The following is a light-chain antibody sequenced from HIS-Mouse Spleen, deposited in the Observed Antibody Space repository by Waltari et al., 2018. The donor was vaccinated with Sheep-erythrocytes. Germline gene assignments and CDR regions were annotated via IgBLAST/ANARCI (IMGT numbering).Light chain of an antibody. Sequence: AIQMTQSPSSLSASVGDRVTITCRASRGFRNDLGWYQQKPGKAPKLLIYAASSLQSGVPSRFSGSGSGTDFTLTISSLQPEDFATYYCLQDYNYPWTFGQGTKVEIK. CDR3: LQDYNYPWT. CDR2: AAS. V-gene: IGKV1-6*01. J-gene: IGKJ1*01. CDR1: RGFRND.